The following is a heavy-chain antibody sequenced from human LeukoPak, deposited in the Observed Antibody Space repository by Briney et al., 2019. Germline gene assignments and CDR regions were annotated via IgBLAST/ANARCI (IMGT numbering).Heavy chain of an antibody. D-gene: IGHD4-11*01. Sequence: SETVSLTCTVSGGSISNYYWSWIRQPPGKGLEWIGYIYYSGSTNYNPSLKSRVTISVDTSKNHFSLKLSSVTAADTAVYYCARAINDYSNYEVLADNWFDPWGQGTLVTVSS. J-gene: IGHJ5*02. CDR2: IYYSGST. CDR3: ARAINDYSNYEVLADNWFDP. CDR1: GGSISNYY. V-gene: IGHV4-59*01.